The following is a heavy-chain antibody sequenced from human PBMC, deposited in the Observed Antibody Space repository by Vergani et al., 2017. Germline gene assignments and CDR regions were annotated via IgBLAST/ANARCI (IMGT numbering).Heavy chain of an antibody. CDR1: GDSIISRSYY. J-gene: IGHJ2*01. V-gene: IGHV4-39*01. Sequence: QMQLQESGPGLVKASETLSLTCTVSGDSIISRSYYWGWIRQPAGKGLEWIGIIHNSGNGDSSPSLKSRVTISADTSKNQFSLRLTSVTAADTAVYYCASGKYYSDSTSHFHGRYFDVWGRGTLVTVPS. D-gene: IGHD3-16*01. CDR3: ASGKYYSDSTSHFHGRYFDV. CDR2: IHNSGNG.